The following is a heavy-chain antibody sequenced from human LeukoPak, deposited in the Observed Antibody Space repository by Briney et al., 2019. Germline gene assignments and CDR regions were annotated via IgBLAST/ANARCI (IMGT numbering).Heavy chain of an antibody. J-gene: IGHJ5*02. CDR3: AAERELIS. Sequence: ASVKVSCKVPGYMLTEVSIHWVRQAPGKGLEGMGSFDPDDGETIYAQKFQGRLSMTEDTSAAAAYMELSSLRSEDTAVYFCAAERELISWGQGTLVTVSS. CDR1: GYMLTEVS. CDR2: FDPDDGET. V-gene: IGHV1-24*01. D-gene: IGHD1-26*01.